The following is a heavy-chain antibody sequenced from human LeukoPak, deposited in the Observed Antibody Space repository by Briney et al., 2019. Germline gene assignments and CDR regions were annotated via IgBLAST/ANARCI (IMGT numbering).Heavy chain of an antibody. CDR2: IYYSGST. V-gene: IGHV4-39*07. Sequence: PSETPSLTCTVSGGSISSSSYYWGWIRQPPGKGLEWIGRIYYSGSTYYNPSLKSRVTISVDTSKNQFSLKLSSVTAADTAVYYCARSDAHSSGWYPIAFLDYGGQGTLVTVSS. J-gene: IGHJ4*02. CDR3: ARSDAHSSGWYPIAFLDY. D-gene: IGHD6-19*01. CDR1: GGSISSSSYY.